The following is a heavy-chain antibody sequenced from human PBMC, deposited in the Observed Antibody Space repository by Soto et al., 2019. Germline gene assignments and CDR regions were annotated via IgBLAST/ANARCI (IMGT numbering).Heavy chain of an antibody. CDR3: ARGPYDYVWGSYRPRNWFDP. D-gene: IGHD3-16*02. Sequence: SETLSLTCAVYGGSFSGYYWSWIRQPPGKGLEWIGEINHSGSTNYNPSLKSRVTISVDTSKNQFSLKLGSVTAADTAVYYCARGPYDYVWGSYRPRNWFDPWGQGTLVTVSS. V-gene: IGHV4-34*01. CDR1: GGSFSGYY. CDR2: INHSGST. J-gene: IGHJ5*02.